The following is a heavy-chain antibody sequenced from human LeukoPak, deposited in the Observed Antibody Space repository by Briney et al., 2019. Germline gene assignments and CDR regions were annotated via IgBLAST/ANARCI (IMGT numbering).Heavy chain of an antibody. D-gene: IGHD3-10*01. Sequence: PGGSLRLSCLTSGFTLSTNAMSWVRQAPGKGLEWVSSISSSSSYINYADSVKGRFTISRDNAKNSLYLQMNSLRGEDTAVYYCASSSGGYYNGMDVWGQGTTVTVSS. V-gene: IGHV3-21*01. J-gene: IGHJ6*02. CDR3: ASSSGGYYNGMDV. CDR2: ISSSSSYI. CDR1: GFTLSTNA.